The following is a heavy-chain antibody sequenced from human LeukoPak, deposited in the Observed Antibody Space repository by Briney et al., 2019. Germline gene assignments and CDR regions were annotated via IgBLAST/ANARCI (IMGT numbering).Heavy chain of an antibody. D-gene: IGHD3-22*01. CDR2: IHNNGDS. V-gene: IGHV4-59*01. CDR1: GDSIRSYY. CDR3: GRWGYFDSGNYFVVDY. Sequence: MPSETLSHTCIVSGDSIRSYYWNWIRQAPGKALEWIGHIHNNGDSAYNFSLKSRVTISMDTSKNQFSLKLSSVTAADTAVYYCGRWGYFDSGNYFVVDYWGRGTVVTVSS. J-gene: IGHJ4*02.